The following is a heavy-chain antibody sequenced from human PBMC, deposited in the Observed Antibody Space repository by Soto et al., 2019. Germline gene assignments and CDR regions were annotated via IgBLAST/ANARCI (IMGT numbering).Heavy chain of an antibody. J-gene: IGHJ4*02. V-gene: IGHV3-33*01. CDR1: GFTFRNYG. D-gene: IGHD3-16*01. CDR3: ARDRTNYGDY. Sequence: QVQLVESGGGVDQPGRSLRLSCAASGFTFRNYGMHWVRQAPGKGLEWVAVIWYDGSNEYYADSVKGRFTISRDNSKNTVYLQMNSLRDEDTAVYFCARDRTNYGDYWGQGTLVTVSS. CDR2: IWYDGSNE.